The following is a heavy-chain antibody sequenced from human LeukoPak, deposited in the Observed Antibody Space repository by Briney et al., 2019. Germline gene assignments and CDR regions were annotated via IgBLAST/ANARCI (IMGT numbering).Heavy chain of an antibody. V-gene: IGHV3-53*01. Sequence: PGGSLRLSCAASGFTVSSNYMSWVRQAPGKGLEWVPVIYSGGYTYYADSVKGRFTISRDNSKNTLYLQMNSLRAEDTAVYYCAKTGNPATGDYWGQGTLVTVSS. D-gene: IGHD1-1*01. CDR1: GFTVSSNY. J-gene: IGHJ4*02. CDR2: IYSGGYT. CDR3: AKTGNPATGDY.